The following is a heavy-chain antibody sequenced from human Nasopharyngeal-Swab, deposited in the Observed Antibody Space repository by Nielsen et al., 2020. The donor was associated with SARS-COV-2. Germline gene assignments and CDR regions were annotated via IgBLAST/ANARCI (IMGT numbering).Heavy chain of an antibody. CDR2: ISGSGGST. CDR3: AKGLLSNWFDP. D-gene: IGHD2-15*01. CDR1: RFTFSSYA. V-gene: IGHV3-23*01. J-gene: IGHJ5*02. Sequence: GESLKISCAASRFTFSSYAMSWVRQAPGKGLEWVSAISGSGGSTYYADSVKGRFTISRDNSKNTLYLQMNSLRAEDTAVYYCAKGLLSNWFDPWGQGTLVTVSS.